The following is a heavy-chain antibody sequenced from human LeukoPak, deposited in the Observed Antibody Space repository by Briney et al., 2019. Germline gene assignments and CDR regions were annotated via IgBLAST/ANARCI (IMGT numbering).Heavy chain of an antibody. D-gene: IGHD4-17*01. J-gene: IGHJ3*02. CDR3: ARYGDYGAFDI. Sequence: GGSLRLSCAASGFTFSSYAMHWVRQAPGKGLEYVSAISSNGGSTYYANSVKGRFTISRDNSKNTLYLQMGSLRAEDMAVYYCARYGDYGAFDIWGQGTMVTVSS. V-gene: IGHV3-64*01. CDR1: GFTFSSYA. CDR2: ISSNGGST.